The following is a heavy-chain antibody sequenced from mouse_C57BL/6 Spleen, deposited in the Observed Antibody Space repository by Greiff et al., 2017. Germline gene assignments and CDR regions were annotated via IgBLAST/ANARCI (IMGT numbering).Heavy chain of an antibody. J-gene: IGHJ1*03. Sequence: EVQVVESGGGLVKPGGSLKLSCAASGFTFSDYGMHWVRQAPEKGLEWVAYISSGSSTIYYADTVKGRFTISRDNAKNTLFLQMTGLRSEDTAMYYCARDGYYWYFDVWGTGTTVTVSS. D-gene: IGHD2-3*01. CDR2: ISSGSSTI. CDR1: GFTFSDYG. CDR3: ARDGYYWYFDV. V-gene: IGHV5-17*01.